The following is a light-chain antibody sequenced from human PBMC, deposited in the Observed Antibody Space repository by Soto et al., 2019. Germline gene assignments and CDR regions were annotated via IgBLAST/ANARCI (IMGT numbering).Light chain of an antibody. V-gene: IGLV1-40*01. Sequence: QSVLTQPPSVSGATGQRVVVSCNGTAFNVGEGFDVHWYQQLPGTAPKLLIYNNNRRPSGVPERFSGSRSDTSASLAIDGLQAEDEAHYYCQSYDSSLSGVVFGGGTKVTV. J-gene: IGLJ2*01. CDR3: QSYDSSLSGVV. CDR2: NNN. CDR1: AFNVGEGFD.